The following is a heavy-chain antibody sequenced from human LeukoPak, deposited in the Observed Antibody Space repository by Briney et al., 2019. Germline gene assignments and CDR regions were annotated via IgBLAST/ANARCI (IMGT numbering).Heavy chain of an antibody. CDR2: INHSGST. V-gene: IGHV4-34*01. D-gene: IGHD1-26*01. J-gene: IGHJ4*02. CDR3: ARDYLGAGTVAATSGY. Sequence: SETLSLTCAVYGGSFSGYYWSWIRQPPGKGLEWIGEINHSGSTNYNPSLKSRVTISVDTSKNQFSLKLSSVTAADTAVYYCARDYLGAGTVAATSGYRGQGTLVTVSS. CDR1: GGSFSGYY.